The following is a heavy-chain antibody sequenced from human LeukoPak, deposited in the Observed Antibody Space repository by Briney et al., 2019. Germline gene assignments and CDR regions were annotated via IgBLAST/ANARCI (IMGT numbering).Heavy chain of an antibody. J-gene: IGHJ4*02. CDR3: AREVEMATQFDY. Sequence: PSETLPLTCTVSRGSISPHYWSWIRQPAGKGLDWIGRISPTGSTNYNPSLNSRVTMSVDSSKNQVSLTLNSVTAADTAVYYCAREVEMATQFDYWGQGTLVTVSS. CDR2: ISPTGST. D-gene: IGHD5-24*01. V-gene: IGHV4-4*07. CDR1: RGSISPHY.